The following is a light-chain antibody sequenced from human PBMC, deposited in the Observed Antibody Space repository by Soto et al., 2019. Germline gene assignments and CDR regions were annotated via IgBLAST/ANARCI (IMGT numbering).Light chain of an antibody. J-gene: IGLJ1*01. CDR2: SNN. CDR1: SSNIGSNT. V-gene: IGLV1-44*01. Sequence: QSVLTQPPSASGTPGQRVTISCSGSSSNIGSNTVNWYQQLPGTAPKLLIYSNNQRPSGVPHRFSGSKSGTSASLAISGLQSEDEADYYCAAWDDSLNGLVFGTGTKLTVL. CDR3: AAWDDSLNGLV.